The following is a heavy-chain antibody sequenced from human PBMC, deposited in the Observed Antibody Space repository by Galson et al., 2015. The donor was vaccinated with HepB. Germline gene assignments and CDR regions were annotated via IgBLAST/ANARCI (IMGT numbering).Heavy chain of an antibody. CDR2: ISGSGGST. Sequence: SLRLSCAASGFTFSSYAMSWVRQAPGKGLEWVSAISGSGGSTYYADSVKGRFTISRDNSKNTQYLQMNSLRAEDTAVYYCAKDMDYGDYGLFDYWGQGTLVTVSS. V-gene: IGHV3-23*01. CDR3: AKDMDYGDYGLFDY. J-gene: IGHJ4*02. CDR1: GFTFSSYA. D-gene: IGHD4-17*01.